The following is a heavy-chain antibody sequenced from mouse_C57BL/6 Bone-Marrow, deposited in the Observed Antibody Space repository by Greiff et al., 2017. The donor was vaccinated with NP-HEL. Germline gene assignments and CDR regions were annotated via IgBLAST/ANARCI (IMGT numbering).Heavy chain of an antibody. CDR3: GWGYYGSRPWFAY. CDR2: ISSGGSYT. V-gene: IGHV5-6*01. D-gene: IGHD1-1*01. CDR1: GFTFSSYG. J-gene: IGHJ3*01. Sequence: EVQGVESGGDLVKPGGSLKLSCAASGFTFSSYGMSWVRQTPDKRLEWVATISSGGSYTYYPDSVKGRSTISRDNAKNTLYLQMSSLKAEDTAMYYGGWGYYGSRPWFAYWGQGTLVTVSA.